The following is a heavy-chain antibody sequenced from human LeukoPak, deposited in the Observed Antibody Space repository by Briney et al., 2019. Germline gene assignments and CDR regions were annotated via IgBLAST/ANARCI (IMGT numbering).Heavy chain of an antibody. CDR3: ARGAGGLAARLALDY. CDR1: SYTFTSYG. D-gene: IGHD6-6*01. V-gene: IGHV1-18*01. Sequence: ASVKVSCKASSYTFTSYGISWVRQAPGQGLEWMGWISAYNGNTNYAQKLQGRVTMTTDTSTSTAYMELRGLRSDDTAVYYCARGAGGLAARLALDYWGQGTLVTVSS. J-gene: IGHJ4*02. CDR2: ISAYNGNT.